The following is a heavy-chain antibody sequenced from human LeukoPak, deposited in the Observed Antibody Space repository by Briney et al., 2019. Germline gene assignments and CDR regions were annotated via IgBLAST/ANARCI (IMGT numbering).Heavy chain of an antibody. J-gene: IGHJ4*02. CDR2: ISGSGGST. D-gene: IGHD4-17*01. Sequence: GVLRLSCAASGFTFSSYAMSWVRQAPGKGLEWVSAISGSGGSTYYADSVKGRFTISRDNSKNTLYLQMNSLRAEGMAVYYCAKDQDGDYVATIFGSWGQGTLVTVSS. V-gene: IGHV3-23*01. CDR1: GFTFSSYA. CDR3: AKDQDGDYVATIFGS.